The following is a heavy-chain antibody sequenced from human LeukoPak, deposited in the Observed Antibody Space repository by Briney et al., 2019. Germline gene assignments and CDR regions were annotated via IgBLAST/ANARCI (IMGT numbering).Heavy chain of an antibody. J-gene: IGHJ1*01. D-gene: IGHD5-24*01. V-gene: IGHV3-33*01. CDR3: ARGDGYNDAEYLQH. CDR1: AFTFSSYV. Sequence: PGGSLRLSSAAYAFTFSSYVMHCARQAPGKGLQGVAVIWYDGSNKYYGDSVKGRFTISRYNSKKTLYLQMNRMRVEVTAVYYCARGDGYNDAEYLQHWGQGTLVTVS. CDR2: IWYDGSNK.